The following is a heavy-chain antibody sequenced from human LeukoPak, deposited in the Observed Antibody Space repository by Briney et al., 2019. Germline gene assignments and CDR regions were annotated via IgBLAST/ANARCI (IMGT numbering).Heavy chain of an antibody. Sequence: SQTLSLTCTVSGGSIISGNYYWTWIRQPAGKGLEWIGRFYTSANTNYNPSLKSRVTISIDASKNQFSLKLISVTAADTAVYYCARWGTTTSMDVWGKGITVTVSS. CDR3: ARWGTTTSMDV. D-gene: IGHD1-1*01. CDR1: GGSIISGNYY. CDR2: FYTSANT. V-gene: IGHV4-61*02. J-gene: IGHJ6*04.